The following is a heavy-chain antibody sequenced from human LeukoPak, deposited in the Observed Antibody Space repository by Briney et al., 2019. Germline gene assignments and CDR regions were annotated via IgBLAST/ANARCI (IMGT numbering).Heavy chain of an antibody. CDR3: ARALRYFDWLPTSPEYNWFDP. V-gene: IGHV3-21*01. Sequence: GGSLRLSCAASGFTFSSYNMNWVRQAPGKGLEWVSSISSGTSYIYYADSVKGRFTISRDNAKNSLYLQMNSLRAEDTAVYYCARALRYFDWLPTSPEYNWFDPWGQGTLVTVSS. J-gene: IGHJ5*02. D-gene: IGHD3-9*01. CDR2: ISSGTSYI. CDR1: GFTFSSYN.